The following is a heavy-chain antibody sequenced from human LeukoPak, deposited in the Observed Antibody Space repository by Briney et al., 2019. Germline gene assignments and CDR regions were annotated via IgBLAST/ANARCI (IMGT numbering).Heavy chain of an antibody. J-gene: IGHJ4*02. D-gene: IGHD4-23*01. CDR1: GGSVTSASHY. CDR2: IHYSGST. Sequence: SETLSLTCTVSGGSVTSASHYWAWIRQPPGKGLEWIGSIHYSGSTYYSPSLKSRLTISGDTSKSQLPLKLTFVTAADTAVYYCTRHHDYGDKIDYWGQGTLVTVSS. V-gene: IGHV4-39*01. CDR3: TRHHDYGDKIDY.